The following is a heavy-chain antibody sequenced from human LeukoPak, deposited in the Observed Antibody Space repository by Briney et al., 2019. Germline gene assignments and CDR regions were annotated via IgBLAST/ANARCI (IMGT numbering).Heavy chain of an antibody. CDR1: GFTFSSYS. CDR3: ARDPYSVTIFGVVSGWFDP. D-gene: IGHD3-3*01. Sequence: PGGSLRLSCAASGFTFSSYSMNWVRQAPGKGLEWVSYISSSSSTIYYADSVKGRFTISRDNAKNSLYLQMNSLRAEDTAVYYCARDPYSVTIFGVVSGWFDPWGQGTLVTVS. V-gene: IGHV3-48*01. CDR2: ISSSSSTI. J-gene: IGHJ5*02.